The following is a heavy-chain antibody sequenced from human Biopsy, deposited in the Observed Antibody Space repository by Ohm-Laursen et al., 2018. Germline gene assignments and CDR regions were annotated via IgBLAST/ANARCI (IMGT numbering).Heavy chain of an antibody. V-gene: IGHV1-18*01. J-gene: IGHJ4*02. Sequence: ASVKVSCKASGYTFISFGITWVRQAPGQGLEWVGYIGGDNGNTKYAQKFQGRVTMTTDTSTSTAYMELRSLRSDDTAFYYCARDGKYDSRGYWGPGTLVTVSS. D-gene: IGHD3-22*01. CDR3: ARDGKYDSRGY. CDR2: IGGDNGNT. CDR1: GYTFISFG.